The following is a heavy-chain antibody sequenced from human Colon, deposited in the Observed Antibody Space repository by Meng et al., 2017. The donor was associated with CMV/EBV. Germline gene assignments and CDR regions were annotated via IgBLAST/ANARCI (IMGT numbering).Heavy chain of an antibody. CDR2: IYRGGSP. CDR3: ALSYGANQPFDS. CDR1: GLFVSNTY. Sequence: GESLKISCAGSGLFVSNTYINWVRQAPGKGLEWVSVIYRGGSPFYTDSVKGRFTISRDISKNTVSLQMNSLRVEDTAVYYCALSYGANQPFDSWGLGTLVTVSS. J-gene: IGHJ4*02. V-gene: IGHV3-53*01. D-gene: IGHD4-17*01.